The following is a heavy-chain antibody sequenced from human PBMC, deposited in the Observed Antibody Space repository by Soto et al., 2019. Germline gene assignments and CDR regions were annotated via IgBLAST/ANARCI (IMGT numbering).Heavy chain of an antibody. Sequence: PGGSLRLSCAASGFTFSSYSMNWVRQAPGKGLEWVSSISSSSSYIYYADSVKGRFTISRDNAKNSLYLQTNSLRAEDTAVYYCASTRIVVVPAAKFDAFDIYGQGTMVT. CDR1: GFTFSSYS. CDR2: ISSSSSYI. V-gene: IGHV3-21*01. J-gene: IGHJ3*02. D-gene: IGHD2-2*01. CDR3: ASTRIVVVPAAKFDAFDI.